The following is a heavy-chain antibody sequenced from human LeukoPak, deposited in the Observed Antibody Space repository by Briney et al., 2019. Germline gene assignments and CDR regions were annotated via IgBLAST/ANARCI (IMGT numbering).Heavy chain of an antibody. D-gene: IGHD3-3*01. CDR1: GFTFSSYA. CDR3: ASGYYDFWSGTYRGYYFDY. V-gene: IGHV3-23*01. J-gene: IGHJ4*02. CDR2: ISGSGGST. Sequence: GGSLRLSCAASGFTFSSYAMSWVRQAPGKGLEWVSTISGSGGSTYYADSVKGRFTISRDNSKNTLYLQMNSLRAEDTAVYYCASGYYDFWSGTYRGYYFDYWGQGTLVTVSS.